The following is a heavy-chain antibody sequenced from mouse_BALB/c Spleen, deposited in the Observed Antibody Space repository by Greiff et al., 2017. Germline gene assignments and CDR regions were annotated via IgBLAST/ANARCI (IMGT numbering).Heavy chain of an antibody. V-gene: IGHV1-80*01. CDR3: ARSLIYYDYDVGD. CDR1: GYAFSSYW. Sequence: QVQLQQSGAELVRPGSSVKISCKASGYAFSSYWMNWVKQRPGQGLEWIGQIYPGDGDTNYNGKFKGKATLTADKSSSTAYMQLSSLTSEDSAVYFCARSLIYYDYDVGDWGQGTTLTVSS. J-gene: IGHJ2*01. D-gene: IGHD2-4*01. CDR2: IYPGDGDT.